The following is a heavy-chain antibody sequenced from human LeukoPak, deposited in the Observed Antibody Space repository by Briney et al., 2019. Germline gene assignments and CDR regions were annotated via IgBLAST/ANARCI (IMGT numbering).Heavy chain of an antibody. J-gene: IGHJ4*02. D-gene: IGHD3-10*01. Sequence: SETLSLTYAVYGGSFSGYYWSWIRQPPGKGLEWIGEINHSGSTNYNPSLKSRVTISVDTSKNQFSLKLSSVTAADTAVYYCASPRITMARSFDYWGQGTLVTVSS. CDR3: ASPRITMARSFDY. CDR2: INHSGST. CDR1: GGSFSGYY. V-gene: IGHV4-34*01.